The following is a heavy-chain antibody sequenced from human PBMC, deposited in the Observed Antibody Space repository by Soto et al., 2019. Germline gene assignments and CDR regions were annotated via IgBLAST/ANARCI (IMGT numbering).Heavy chain of an antibody. J-gene: IGHJ4*02. D-gene: IGHD6-13*01. CDR1: AGNY. CDR2: INPNSGGT. CDR3: AREEATAGNDCFDC. Sequence: ASGKGSCTASAGNYLRWVLQGPGQGLEWMGWINPNSGGTHYAEQFQGRVTMTWDTSISTVYMELNSLTSDDTAVYYCAREEATAGNDCFDCWGQGKLVTGSS. V-gene: IGHV1-2*02.